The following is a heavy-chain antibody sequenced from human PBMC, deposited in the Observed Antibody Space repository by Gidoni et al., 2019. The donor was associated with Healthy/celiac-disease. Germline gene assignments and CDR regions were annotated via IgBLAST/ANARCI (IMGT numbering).Heavy chain of an antibody. D-gene: IGHD2-15*01. V-gene: IGHV1-8*01. Sequence: QVQLVQSGAEVQKPGASVKVSCKASGYTFTSYDINSVRQATGPGLEWMGWMNPNSGNTGYAQKFQGRVTMTRNTSISTAYMELSSLRSEDTAVYYCARVGEAGYCSGGSCYWAYYYYGMDVWGQGTTVTVSS. CDR2: MNPNSGNT. CDR1: GYTFTSYD. CDR3: ARVGEAGYCSGGSCYWAYYYYGMDV. J-gene: IGHJ6*02.